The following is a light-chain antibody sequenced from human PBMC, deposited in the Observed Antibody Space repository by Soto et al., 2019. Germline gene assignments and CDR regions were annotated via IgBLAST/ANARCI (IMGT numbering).Light chain of an antibody. CDR2: DAF. V-gene: IGKV3-11*01. J-gene: IGKJ1*01. Sequence: EIVLTQSPATLSLSPGERATLSCRASQSASSYLAWYQQKPGQAPRLLIYDAFNRATGIPARFSGSGSGTDFTLTISSLEPEDFAVYYCQQRSNWWTFGQGTKVEIK. CDR1: QSASSY. CDR3: QQRSNWWT.